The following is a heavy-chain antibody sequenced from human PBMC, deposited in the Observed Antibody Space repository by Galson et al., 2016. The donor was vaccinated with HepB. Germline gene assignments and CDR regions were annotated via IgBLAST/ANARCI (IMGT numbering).Heavy chain of an antibody. Sequence: SLRLSCAASGLTFSSYWMSWVRQARGKGLEWVANIKDDGSEKNYVDSVKGRFTISRDNAQNSLYLQMNTLRAEDTAVYYCAGGSGWDAEHWGQGTLVTVSS. CDR2: IKDDGSEK. J-gene: IGHJ1*01. V-gene: IGHV3-7*03. CDR3: AGGSGWDAEH. CDR1: GLTFSSYW. D-gene: IGHD1-26*01.